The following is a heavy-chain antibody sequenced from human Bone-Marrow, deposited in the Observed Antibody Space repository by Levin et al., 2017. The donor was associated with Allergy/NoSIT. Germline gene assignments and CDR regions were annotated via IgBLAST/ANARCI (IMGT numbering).Heavy chain of an antibody. D-gene: IGHD2-8*02. Sequence: KVSCKGSGYSFASYYIGWVRQKSGKGLEWMGILWPGDSDLKYSLSFQGRVTISVDESNNTASLYWRSLEASDTAIYYCARQRGGWCTGARCDLTEFDYWGQGTQVTVSS. J-gene: IGHJ4*01. CDR2: LWPGDSDL. CDR1: GYSFASYY. CDR3: ARQRGGWCTGARCDLTEFDY. V-gene: IGHV5-51*01.